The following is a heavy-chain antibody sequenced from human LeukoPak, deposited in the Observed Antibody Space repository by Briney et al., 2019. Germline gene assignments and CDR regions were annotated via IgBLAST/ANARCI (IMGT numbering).Heavy chain of an antibody. CDR3: AKFLYSSSWYPYYYYYYYMDV. CDR1: GFTFSSYA. J-gene: IGHJ6*03. V-gene: IGHV3-23*01. Sequence: SGGSLRLSCAASGFTFSSYAMSWVRQAPGKGLEWVSAISGSGGSTYYADSVKGRFTISRDNSKNTLYLQTNSLRAEDTAVYYCAKFLYSSSWYPYYYYYYYMDVWGKGTTVTVPS. D-gene: IGHD6-13*01. CDR2: ISGSGGST.